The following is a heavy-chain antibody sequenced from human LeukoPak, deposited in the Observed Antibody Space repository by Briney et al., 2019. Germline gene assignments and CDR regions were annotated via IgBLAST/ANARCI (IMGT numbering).Heavy chain of an antibody. CDR2: IYYSGST. CDR1: GGSISIYY. CDR3: ARKKWQGGYFDY. Sequence: ASETLSLTCTVSGGSISIYYWSWIRQPPGKGLEWIGYIYYSGSTNYNPSLKSRVTISVDTSKNQFSLKLSSVTAADTAVYYCARKKWQGGYFDYWGQGTLVTVSS. J-gene: IGHJ4*02. D-gene: IGHD5-12*01. V-gene: IGHV4-59*01.